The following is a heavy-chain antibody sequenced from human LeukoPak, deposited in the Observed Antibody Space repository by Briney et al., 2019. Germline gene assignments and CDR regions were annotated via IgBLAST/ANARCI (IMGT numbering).Heavy chain of an antibody. Sequence: SQTLSLTCTVSGGSISSGSYYWSWIRQPAGKGLEWIGRIYTSGSTNYNPSLKSRVTISVDTSKNQFSLKLSSVTAADTAVYYCARAGYSSSWNSYNWFDPWGQGTLVTVSS. CDR1: GGSISSGSYY. J-gene: IGHJ5*02. CDR3: ARAGYSSSWNSYNWFDP. CDR2: IYTSGST. D-gene: IGHD6-13*01. V-gene: IGHV4-61*02.